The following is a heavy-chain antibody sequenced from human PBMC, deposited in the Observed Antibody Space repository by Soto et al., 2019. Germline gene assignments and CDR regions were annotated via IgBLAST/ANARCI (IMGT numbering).Heavy chain of an antibody. D-gene: IGHD3-3*01. J-gene: IGHJ6*02. V-gene: IGHV1-46*01. CDR2: INPSGGST. CDR3: ARALYYDFWSGLLPDV. CDR1: GYTFTSYY. Sequence: GASVKVSCKASGYTFTSYYMHWVRQAPGQGLEWMGIINPSGGSTSYAQKFQGRVTMTRNTSISTAYMELSSLRSEDTAVYYCARALYYDFWSGLLPDVWGQGTTVTVSS.